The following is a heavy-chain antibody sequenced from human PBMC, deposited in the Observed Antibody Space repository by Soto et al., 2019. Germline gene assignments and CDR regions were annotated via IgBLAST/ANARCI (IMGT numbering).Heavy chain of an antibody. CDR2: ISGSGGST. CDR3: AKAKNDILTGYYPSHPGYGMDV. V-gene: IGHV3-23*01. J-gene: IGHJ6*02. CDR1: GFTFSSYA. D-gene: IGHD3-9*01. Sequence: GGSLRLSCAASGFTFSSYAMSWVRQAPGKGLEWVSAISGSGGSTYYADSVKGRFTISRDNSKNTLYLQMNSLRAEDTAVYYCAKAKNDILTGYYPSHPGYGMDVWGQGTTVTVSS.